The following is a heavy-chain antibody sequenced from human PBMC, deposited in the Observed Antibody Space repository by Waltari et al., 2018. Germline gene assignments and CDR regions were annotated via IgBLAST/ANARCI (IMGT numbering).Heavy chain of an antibody. CDR1: GGSFSGYY. D-gene: IGHD2-15*01. CDR2: INHSGST. Sequence: QVQLQQWGAGLLKPSETLSLTCAVYGGSFSGYYWSWIRQPPGKGREWIGEINHSGSTNYHPALTSRVTISVDTSKNQFSLKLSSVTAADTAVYYCARSPGGIDAFDIWGQGTMVTVSS. V-gene: IGHV4-34*01. CDR3: ARSPGGIDAFDI. J-gene: IGHJ3*02.